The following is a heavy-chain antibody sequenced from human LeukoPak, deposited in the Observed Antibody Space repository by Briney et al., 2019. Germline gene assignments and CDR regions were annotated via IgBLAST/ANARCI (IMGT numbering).Heavy chain of an antibody. D-gene: IGHD6-6*01. Sequence: GSLRLSCAASGFTFSSYGMRWVCQAPGKGLEGVAFIRYDGSNKYYADSVKGRFTISRDNSKNTLYLQMNSLRAEDTAVYYCAKESGAARPGHRYYFDYWGQGTLVTVSS. CDR3: AKESGAARPGHRYYFDY. CDR2: IRYDGSNK. J-gene: IGHJ4*02. V-gene: IGHV3-30*02. CDR1: GFTFSSYG.